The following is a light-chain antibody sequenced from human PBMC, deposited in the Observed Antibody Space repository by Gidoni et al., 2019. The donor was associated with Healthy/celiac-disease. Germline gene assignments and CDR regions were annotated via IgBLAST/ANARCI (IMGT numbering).Light chain of an antibody. Sequence: QSALNQPASVSGSPGQSITISCTGTSSDVGSYNLVPWYQQHPGKAPKLRIYEVSKRPPGVSNRFSGSKSGNTASLTISGLQAEDEADYCCCSYAGSSTYVFGTGTKVTVL. CDR1: SSDVGSYNL. CDR3: CSYAGSSTYV. CDR2: EVS. V-gene: IGLV2-23*02. J-gene: IGLJ1*01.